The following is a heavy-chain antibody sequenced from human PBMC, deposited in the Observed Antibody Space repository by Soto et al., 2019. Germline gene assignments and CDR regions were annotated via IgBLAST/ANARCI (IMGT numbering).Heavy chain of an antibody. D-gene: IGHD3-10*01. V-gene: IGHV4-34*01. CDR1: GDSFSDYY. CDR3: ARGPRMMVRGVLGYYGMDV. J-gene: IGHJ6*02. CDR2: INHSGST. Sequence: QVQLQQWGAGLLKPSETLSLTCAVYGDSFSDYYWSWIRQPPGKGLEWIGEINHSGSTNYNPSLKTHVTISVEPSKSQFSRKVSSVTAAATAVYYCARGPRMMVRGVLGYYGMDVCGHLTTVTVSS.